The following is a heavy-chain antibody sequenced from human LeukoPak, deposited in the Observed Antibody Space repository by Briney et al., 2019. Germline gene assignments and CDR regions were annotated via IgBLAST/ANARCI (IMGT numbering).Heavy chain of an antibody. J-gene: IGHJ4*02. D-gene: IGHD6-6*01. CDR2: IYHSGST. V-gene: IGHV4-39*07. CDR3: ASSSSSSFDY. Sequence: PSETLSLTCTVSGGSISSSSYYWGWIRQPPGKGLEWIGEIYHSGSTNYNPSLKSRVTISVDKSKNQFSLKLSSVTAADTAVYYCASSSSSSFDYWGQGTLVTVSS. CDR1: GGSISSSSYY.